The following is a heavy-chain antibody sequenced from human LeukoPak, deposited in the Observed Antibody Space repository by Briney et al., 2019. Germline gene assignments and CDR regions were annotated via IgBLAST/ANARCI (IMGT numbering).Heavy chain of an antibody. CDR3: ARVRGGSLIDY. CDR1: GFTFSTYD. CDR2: ISSRSSTI. J-gene: IGHJ4*02. Sequence: GGSLRLSCAASGFTFSTYDMNWVRQAPGKGLEWVSYISSRSSTIYYADSVKGRFTISRDNAKNSLYLQMNSLRAEDTAVYYCARVRGGSLIDYWGQGTLVTVSS. V-gene: IGHV3-48*01. D-gene: IGHD1-26*01.